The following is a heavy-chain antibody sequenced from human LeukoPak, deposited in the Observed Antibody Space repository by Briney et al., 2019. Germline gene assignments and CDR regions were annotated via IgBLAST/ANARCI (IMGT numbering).Heavy chain of an antibody. J-gene: IGHJ4*02. Sequence: GALRLSCAASGFTFSSYAMSWVRQAPGKGLEWVSAISGGGGSTHYADSVKGRFTISRDNSKNTLYLQMSSLRAGDTAVYYCAKSSYYDSSGYYREYYFDYWGQGTLVTVSS. CDR1: GFTFSSYA. CDR2: ISGGGGST. V-gene: IGHV3-23*01. CDR3: AKSSYYDSSGYYREYYFDY. D-gene: IGHD3-22*01.